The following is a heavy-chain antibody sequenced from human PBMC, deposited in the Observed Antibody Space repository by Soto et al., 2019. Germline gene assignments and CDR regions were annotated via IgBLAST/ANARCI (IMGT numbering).Heavy chain of an antibody. CDR2: INPSGGRT. J-gene: IGHJ3*02. Sequence: VSVKVSCKASGYTFTSNHMHWVRQAPGQGLEWMGIINPSGGRTSYAQKFQGRVTMNRDTSTSTVYMELSSLRSEDTAVYYCARGFRYNWNDGGAFDIWGQGSMVTVS. D-gene: IGHD1-20*01. CDR1: GYTFTSNH. CDR3: ARGFRYNWNDGGAFDI. V-gene: IGHV1-46*01.